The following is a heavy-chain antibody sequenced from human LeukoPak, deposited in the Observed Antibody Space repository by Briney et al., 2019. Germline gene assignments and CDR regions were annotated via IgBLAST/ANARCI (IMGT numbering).Heavy chain of an antibody. J-gene: IGHJ4*02. CDR3: ARTDGRYCSSTSCYGAPYFDY. CDR2: ITTYNGDT. D-gene: IGHD2-2*01. CDR1: GYTFTSHT. Sequence: ASVKVSCKAFGYTFTSHTITWVRQAPGQGLEWMGWITTYNGDTNYAQKLQGRVTMTTDTSTSTAYMELRSLRSDDTAVYYCARTDGRYCSSTSCYGAPYFDYWGQGTLVTVSS. V-gene: IGHV1-18*01.